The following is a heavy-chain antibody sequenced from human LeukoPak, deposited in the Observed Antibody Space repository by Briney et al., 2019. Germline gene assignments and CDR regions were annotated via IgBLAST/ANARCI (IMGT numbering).Heavy chain of an antibody. V-gene: IGHV4-59*01. Sequence: SETLSLTCTVSGGSISSYYWSWIRQPPGKGLEWIGYIYYSGSTNYNPSLKSRVTISVDTSKNQFSLKLSSVTAADAAVYYCARDLGPYNWFDPWGQGTLVTVSS. CDR2: IYYSGST. CDR3: ARDLGPYNWFDP. J-gene: IGHJ5*02. CDR1: GGSISSYY. D-gene: IGHD3-16*01.